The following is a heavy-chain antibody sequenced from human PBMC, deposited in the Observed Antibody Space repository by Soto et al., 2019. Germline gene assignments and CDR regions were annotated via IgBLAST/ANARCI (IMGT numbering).Heavy chain of an antibody. CDR2: IYYSGNT. CDR1: GGSSSSSSYY. CDR3: ASIRGPYDILTGFHNYYYMDV. J-gene: IGHJ6*03. Sequence: SETLSLTCTVSGGSSSSSSYYWGWIRQPPGKGLECIGSIYYSGNTYYNPSLKSRVTISVDTSKNQFSLKLSSVTAADTAVYYCASIRGPYDILTGFHNYYYMDVWGKGTTVTVSS. D-gene: IGHD3-9*01. V-gene: IGHV4-39*01.